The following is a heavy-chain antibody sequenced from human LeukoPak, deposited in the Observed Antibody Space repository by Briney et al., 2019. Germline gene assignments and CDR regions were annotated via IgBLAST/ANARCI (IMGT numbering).Heavy chain of an antibody. CDR3: ARGFSGYYAGDAFEI. J-gene: IGHJ3*02. D-gene: IGHD3-22*01. Sequence: SETLSVTCAVYGGSISGYYWTWVRQRPGKGLEWIGEINHGGSTNYNPSLKSRVTMSVDTSKNQFSLNLNSVTAADTAVYYCARGFSGYYAGDAFEIWGQGTMVTVSS. V-gene: IGHV4-34*01. CDR2: INHGGST. CDR1: GGSISGYY.